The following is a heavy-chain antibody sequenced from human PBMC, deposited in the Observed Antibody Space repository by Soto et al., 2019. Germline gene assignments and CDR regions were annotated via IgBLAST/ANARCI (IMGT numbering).Heavy chain of an antibody. CDR2: IYYSGST. J-gene: IGHJ3*02. CDR1: GGSISSYY. Sequence: SETLSLTCTVSGGSISSYYWSWIRQPPGKGLEWIGYIYYSGSTSYNPSLKRRVTISVDTSKNQFSLKVSTVTAADTAVYYCARETGDQDDDAFDIWGQGTMVTVSS. D-gene: IGHD7-27*01. V-gene: IGHV4-59*01. CDR3: ARETGDQDDDAFDI.